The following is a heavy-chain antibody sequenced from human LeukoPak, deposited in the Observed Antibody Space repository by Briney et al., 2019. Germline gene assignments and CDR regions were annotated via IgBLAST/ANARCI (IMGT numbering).Heavy chain of an antibody. CDR1: GFTFDDYA. CDR3: AKGRGQLSREIFDY. J-gene: IGHJ4*02. CDR2: ISWNSGSI. Sequence: GGSLRLSCAASGFTFDDYAMHWVRQAPGKGLEWVSGISWNSGSIGYADSVKGRFTISRDNAKNSLYLQMNSLRAEDTALYYCAKGRGQLSREIFDYWGQGTLVTVSS. D-gene: IGHD6-13*01. V-gene: IGHV3-9*01.